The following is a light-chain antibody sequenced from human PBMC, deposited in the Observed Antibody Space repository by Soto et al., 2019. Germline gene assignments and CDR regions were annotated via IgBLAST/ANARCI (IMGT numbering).Light chain of an antibody. Sequence: EILLTQSPGTLSLSPGERATLSCSASQSVSSSYLAWYQQKPGQAPRLLISGASTRATGIPARFSGSGSGTEFTLIISSLQSEDFEVYYCQQYHHWPWTFGQGTKVDIK. J-gene: IGKJ1*01. V-gene: IGKV3-15*01. CDR3: QQYHHWPWT. CDR2: GAS. CDR1: QSVSSSY.